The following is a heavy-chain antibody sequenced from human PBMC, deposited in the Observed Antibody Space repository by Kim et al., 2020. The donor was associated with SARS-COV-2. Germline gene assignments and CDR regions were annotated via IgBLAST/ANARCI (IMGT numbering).Heavy chain of an antibody. CDR3: AKAALGPTPGGFDY. Sequence: GGSLRLSCAASGFIFSSYGMHWVRQAPGKGLDWVALISFDGSNKYYADSVKGRFTISRDNSKDTLYLQMNSLRVEDSAVYYCAKAALGPTPGGFDYWGQGTLVTVSS. V-gene: IGHV3-30*18. CDR2: ISFDGSNK. D-gene: IGHD7-27*01. CDR1: GFIFSSYG. J-gene: IGHJ4*02.